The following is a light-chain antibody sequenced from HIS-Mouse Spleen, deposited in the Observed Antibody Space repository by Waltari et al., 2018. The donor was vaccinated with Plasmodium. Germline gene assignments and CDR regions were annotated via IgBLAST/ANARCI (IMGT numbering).Light chain of an antibody. V-gene: IGLV3-25*03. CDR2: KDS. J-gene: IGLJ1*01. Sequence: SYELTQPPSVSVSPGQTARITCPGDALPKQYAYWYQQKPGQAPVLVIYKDSERPSGIPERFSGSSSGTTVTLPISGVQAEDEADYYCQSADSSGTYVFGTGTKVTVL. CDR3: QSADSSGTYV. CDR1: ALPKQY.